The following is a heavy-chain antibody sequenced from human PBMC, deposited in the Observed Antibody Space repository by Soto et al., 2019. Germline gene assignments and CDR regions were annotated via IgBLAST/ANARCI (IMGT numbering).Heavy chain of an antibody. D-gene: IGHD6-19*01. V-gene: IGHV4-39*01. Sequence: PSETLSLTCTVSGGSISSSSYYWGWIRQPPGKGLEWIGSIYYSGSTYYNPSLKSRVTISVDTSKNQFSLKLSSVTAADTAVYYCARIFSSGWSTYFDYWGQGTLVTSPQ. CDR3: ARIFSSGWSTYFDY. J-gene: IGHJ4*02. CDR2: IYYSGST. CDR1: GGSISSSSYY.